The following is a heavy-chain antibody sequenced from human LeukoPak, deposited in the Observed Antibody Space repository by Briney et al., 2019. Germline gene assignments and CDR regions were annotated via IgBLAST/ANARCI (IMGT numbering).Heavy chain of an antibody. D-gene: IGHD3-22*01. CDR3: AREGGYYDSSGYYH. CDR2: INQNSGGA. Sequence: GASVKVSCKASGYSFSAYNIHWVRQAPGQGLEWMGRINQNSGGANYAQKFQGRVTMARDTSTSTVYMELSSLRTEDTAVYYCAREGGYYDSSGYYHWGQGTLVTVSS. J-gene: IGHJ5*02. CDR1: GYSFSAYN. V-gene: IGHV1-2*02.